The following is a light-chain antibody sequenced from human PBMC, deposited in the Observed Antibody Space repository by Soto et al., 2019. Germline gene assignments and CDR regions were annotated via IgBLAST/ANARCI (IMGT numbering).Light chain of an antibody. CDR2: GNS. J-gene: IGLJ2*01. CDR3: QSYDSSLSGVI. Sequence: QSVLTQPPSVSGAPGQRVTISCTGSSSNIGAGYDVHWYQQLRGTAPKLLIYGNSNRPSGVPYRFSGSKSGTSASLAITGLQAEDEADYYCQSYDSSLSGVIFGGGTKLTVL. V-gene: IGLV1-40*01. CDR1: SSNIGAGYD.